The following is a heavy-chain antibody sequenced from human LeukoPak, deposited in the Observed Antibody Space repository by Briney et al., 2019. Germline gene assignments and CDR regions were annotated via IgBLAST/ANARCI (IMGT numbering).Heavy chain of an antibody. CDR3: VKGPLVRLDY. J-gene: IGHJ4*02. CDR2: INGGGGST. V-gene: IGHV3-23*01. D-gene: IGHD6-13*01. CDR1: GFTFSSYA. Sequence: GGSLRLSCAASGFTFSSYAMNWVRQAPGKGLEWVSAINGGGGSTYYADSVKGRFTISRDNSKNTLFLQMNSLRVEDTAVYYCVKGPLVRLDYWGQGTLVTVSS.